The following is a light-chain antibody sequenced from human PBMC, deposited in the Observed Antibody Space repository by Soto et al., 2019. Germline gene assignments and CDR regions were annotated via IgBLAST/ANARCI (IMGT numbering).Light chain of an antibody. V-gene: IGLV1-47*01. J-gene: IGLJ1*01. CDR3: GAWDDRLSGYF. CDR2: WND. CDR1: SSNIGSRY. Sequence: QSVLRKPPSATGTPGQRVTISYSGSSSNIGSRYVYWYQVVPGTAPKLLIYWNDQRPSGVPDRFSGSKSGTSASLAISGFRSEDEADYYCGAWDDRLSGYFFGSGTKVTVL.